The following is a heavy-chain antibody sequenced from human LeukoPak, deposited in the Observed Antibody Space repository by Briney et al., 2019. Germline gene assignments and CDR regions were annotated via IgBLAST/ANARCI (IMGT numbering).Heavy chain of an antibody. V-gene: IGHV3-23*01. J-gene: IGHJ3*02. Sequence: QPGGSLRLSCAASGFTFSSYGMSWVRQAPGKGLEWVSAISGSGGSTYYADSVKGRFTISRDNAKNSLYLQMNSLRAEDTAVYYCARSLRAYYYDRGDAFDIWGQGTMVTVSS. CDR2: ISGSGGST. CDR1: GFTFSSYG. D-gene: IGHD3-22*01. CDR3: ARSLRAYYYDRGDAFDI.